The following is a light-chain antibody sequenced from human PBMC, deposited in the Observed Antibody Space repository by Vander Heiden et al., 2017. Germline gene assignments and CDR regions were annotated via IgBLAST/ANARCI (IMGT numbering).Light chain of an antibody. J-gene: IGLJ3*02. CDR3: QSYDSSHWV. V-gene: IGLV1-40*01. Sequence: QSVLTQPPSVSGAPGQRVTISCTGSSSNIGAGYDVHWYQQLPGTAPKLLIYGISNRPSGVPDRFSGSKSGTSASLAITGLQAEDEADYYCQSYDSSHWVFGGGTKLTVL. CDR2: GIS. CDR1: SSNIGAGYD.